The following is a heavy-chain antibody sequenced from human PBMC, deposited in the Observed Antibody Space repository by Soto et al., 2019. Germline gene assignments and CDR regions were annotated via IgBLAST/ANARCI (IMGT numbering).Heavy chain of an antibody. CDR3: ARDKNLSFQGSGYYYAH. J-gene: IGHJ4*02. D-gene: IGHD3-22*01. CDR1: GYTFTSYA. V-gene: IGHV1-3*01. CDR2: INAGNGNT. Sequence: ASVKVSCKASGYTFTSYAMHWVRQAPGQRLEWMGWINAGNGNTKYSQKFQGRVTITRDTSASTAYMELSSLRSEDTAVYYCARDKNLSFQGSGYYYAHWGQGTLVTSPQ.